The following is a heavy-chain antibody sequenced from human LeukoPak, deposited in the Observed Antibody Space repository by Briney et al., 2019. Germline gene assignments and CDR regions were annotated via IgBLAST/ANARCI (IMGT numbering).Heavy chain of an antibody. J-gene: IGHJ3*02. Sequence: PSETLSLTSAVYGVSFSGYYWSWIRQPPGKGLEWIGEINHSGSTNYNPSLKSRVTISVDTSKNQFSLKLSSVTAADTAVYYCARVGPIVATIDDAFDIWGQGTMVTVSS. V-gene: IGHV4-34*01. CDR2: INHSGST. CDR1: GVSFSGYY. D-gene: IGHD5-12*01. CDR3: ARVGPIVATIDDAFDI.